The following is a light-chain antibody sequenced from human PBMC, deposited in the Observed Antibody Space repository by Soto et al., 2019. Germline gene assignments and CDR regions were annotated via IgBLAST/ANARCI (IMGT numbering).Light chain of an antibody. CDR2: KAS. CDR3: QQYNSYSWT. V-gene: IGKV1-5*03. J-gene: IGKJ1*01. CDR1: QSITNY. Sequence: DIKMTQSPSSLSASVGDRVTITCRASQSITNYLNWYQQKPGKAPKLLIYKASSLESGVPSRFSGSGSGTEFTLTISSLQPDDFATYYCQQYNSYSWTFGQGTKVDIK.